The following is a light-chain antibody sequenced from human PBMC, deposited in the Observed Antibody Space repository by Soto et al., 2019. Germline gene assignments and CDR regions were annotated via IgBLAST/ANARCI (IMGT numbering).Light chain of an antibody. Sequence: QTVVTQPPSASGTPGQRVTISCSGSSSNIGSNTVNCYQQLPGTAPKLLIYSNTQRPSGVPDRFSGSKSGTSASLAISGLQSEDEADYYCAAWDDSLNGLYVFGTWTKVTVL. CDR3: AAWDDSLNGLYV. CDR2: SNT. J-gene: IGLJ1*01. V-gene: IGLV1-44*01. CDR1: SSNIGSNT.